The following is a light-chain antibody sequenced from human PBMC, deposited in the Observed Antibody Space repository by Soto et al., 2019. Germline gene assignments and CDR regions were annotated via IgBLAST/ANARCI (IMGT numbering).Light chain of an antibody. V-gene: IGKV3-11*01. J-gene: IGKJ2*01. Sequence: EIVLTQSPATLSLSPGERATLSCRASQSVSSYLAWYQQKPGQATRLLIYDASNRATGITARFRGSGSGTDFTLTISSLEPEACAVYSCQQRSNGYTFGQGTKMETK. CDR2: DAS. CDR3: QQRSNGYT. CDR1: QSVSSY.